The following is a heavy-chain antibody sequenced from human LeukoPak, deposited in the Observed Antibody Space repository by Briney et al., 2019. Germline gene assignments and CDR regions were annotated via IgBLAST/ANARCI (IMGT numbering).Heavy chain of an antibody. CDR3: ARGRWDYVWGSYRSYYFDY. CDR2: INHSGST. V-gene: IGHV4-34*01. CDR1: GGSFSGYY. D-gene: IGHD3-16*02. J-gene: IGHJ4*02. Sequence: PSETLSLTCAVYGGSFSGYYWSWIRQPPGKGLEWIGEINHSGSTNYNPSLKSRVTISVDTSKSQFSLKLSSVTAADTAVYYCARGRWDYVWGSYRSYYFDYWGQGTLVTVSS.